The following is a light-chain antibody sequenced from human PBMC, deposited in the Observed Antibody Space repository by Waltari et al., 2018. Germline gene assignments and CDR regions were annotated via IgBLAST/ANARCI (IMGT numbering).Light chain of an antibody. V-gene: IGLV4-69*01. Sequence: QLVLTQSPSASASLGASVRLTCTLSSGHSSNLIAWHQQQPEKGPRYLMKVNSDGSHSKGDEIPDRCSGSSSGAERYLTSASLQSEDEADYYCQTGGHGTWVFGGGTKLTVL. CDR1: SGHSSNL. J-gene: IGLJ3*02. CDR2: VNSDGSH. CDR3: QTGGHGTWV.